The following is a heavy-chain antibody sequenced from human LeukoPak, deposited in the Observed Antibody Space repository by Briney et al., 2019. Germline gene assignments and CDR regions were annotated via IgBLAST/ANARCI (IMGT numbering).Heavy chain of an antibody. J-gene: IGHJ5*02. CDR1: GGSISSSSYY. Sequence: SETLSLTCTVSGGSISSSSYYWGWIRQPPGKGLEWIGEINHSGSTNYNPSLKSRVTISVDTSKNQFSLKLSSVTAADTAVYYCAIYSGSYYGGRQNYNWFDPWGQGTLVTVSS. CDR3: AIYSGSYYGGRQNYNWFDP. D-gene: IGHD1-26*01. V-gene: IGHV4-39*07. CDR2: INHSGST.